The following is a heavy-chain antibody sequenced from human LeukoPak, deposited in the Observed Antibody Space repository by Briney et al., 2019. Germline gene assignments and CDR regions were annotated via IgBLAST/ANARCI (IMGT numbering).Heavy chain of an antibody. CDR2: ISSTCSTI. J-gene: IGHJ4*02. CDR3: ARDSSGYYYGFDY. Sequence: AGGSLRLSCAASGLTFSDYYMSSIRQAAGKGLESVSYISSTCSTIYYADSVKGRFTISRDNAKNSLYLQMNSLRAEDTAVYYCARDSSGYYYGFDYWGQGTLVTVSS. CDR1: GLTFSDYY. D-gene: IGHD3-22*01. V-gene: IGHV3-11*04.